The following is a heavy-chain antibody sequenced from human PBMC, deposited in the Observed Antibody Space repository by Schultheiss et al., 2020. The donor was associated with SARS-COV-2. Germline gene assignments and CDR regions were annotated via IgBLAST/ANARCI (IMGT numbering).Heavy chain of an antibody. CDR2: ISYDGSNK. CDR3: ARDCSGGSCYYYYYYGMDV. V-gene: IGHV3-30*03. CDR1: GFTFRSYA. D-gene: IGHD2-15*01. J-gene: IGHJ6*02. Sequence: GGSLRLSCVVSGFTFRSYAMSWVRQAPGKGLEWVAVISYDGSNKYYADSVKGRFTISRDNSKNTLYLQMNSLRAEDTAVYYCARDCSGGSCYYYYYYGMDVWGQGTTVTVSS.